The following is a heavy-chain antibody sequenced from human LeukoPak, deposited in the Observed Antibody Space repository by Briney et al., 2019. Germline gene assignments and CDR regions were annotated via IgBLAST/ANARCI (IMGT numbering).Heavy chain of an antibody. CDR2: ISGSGGST. J-gene: IGHJ6*02. V-gene: IGHV3-23*01. D-gene: IGHD3-10*01. Sequence: GGSLRLSCAASGFTFSSYGMHWVRQAPGKGLEWVSAISGSGGSTYYADSVKGRFTISRDNSKNTLYLQMNSLRAEDTAVYYCARDRDYYYGMDVWGQGTTVTISS. CDR3: ARDRDYYYGMDV. CDR1: GFTFSSYG.